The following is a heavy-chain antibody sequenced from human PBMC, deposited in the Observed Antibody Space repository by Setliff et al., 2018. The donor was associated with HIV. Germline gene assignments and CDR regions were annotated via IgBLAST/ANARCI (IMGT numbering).Heavy chain of an antibody. J-gene: IGHJ4*02. CDR2: IHYSGNT. Sequence: SETLSLTCTVSGGSISSGGYYWSWIRQHPGKGLEWIGYIHYSGNTYNNPSLNSRISISVDMSKNKFSLKLTSVTAADTAVYYCARGPSLQTTLFDYWGQGTLVTVSS. CDR1: GGSISSGGYY. CDR3: ARGPSLQTTLFDY. V-gene: IGHV4-31*03.